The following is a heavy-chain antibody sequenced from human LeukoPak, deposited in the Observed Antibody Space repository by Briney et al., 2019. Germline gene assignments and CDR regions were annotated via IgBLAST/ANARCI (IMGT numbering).Heavy chain of an antibody. CDR3: ARGSIARYCSGGSCYPASDY. J-gene: IGHJ4*02. CDR2: IYHSGST. D-gene: IGHD2-15*01. V-gene: IGHV4-38-2*02. CDR1: GYSISSGYY. Sequence: SETLSLTCTVSGYSISSGYYWGWIRQPPGKGLEWIGSIYHSGSTFDNPSLKSRVTISVDTSKNHFSLKLSSVTAADTAVYYCARGSIARYCSGGSCYPASDYWGQGTLVTVSS.